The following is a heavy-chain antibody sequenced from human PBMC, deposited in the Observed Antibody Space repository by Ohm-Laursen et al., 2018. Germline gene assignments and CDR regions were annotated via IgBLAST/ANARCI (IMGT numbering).Heavy chain of an antibody. CDR1: GFTFDDYA. V-gene: IGHV3-23*01. Sequence: SLRLSCAASGFTFDDYAMHWVRQAPGKGLEWVSAISGSGGSTYYADSVKGRFTISRDNSKNTLYLQMNSLRAEDTAVYYCAKGSRSSHYGSGRDNWFDPWGQGTLVTVSS. D-gene: IGHD3-10*01. CDR3: AKGSRSSHYGSGRDNWFDP. CDR2: ISGSGGST. J-gene: IGHJ5*02.